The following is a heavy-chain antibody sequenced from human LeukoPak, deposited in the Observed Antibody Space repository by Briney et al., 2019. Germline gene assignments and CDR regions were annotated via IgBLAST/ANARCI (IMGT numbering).Heavy chain of an antibody. CDR1: GFTFSSYA. CDR3: AKLHIVVVTAIRRQAFDI. J-gene: IGHJ3*02. CDR2: INGSGGST. Sequence: GSLRLSCAASGFTFSSYAMSWVRQAPGKGLEWVSAINGSGGSTYYADSVRGRFTISRDNTKNTLYLQMNSLRAEDTAVYSCAKLHIVVVTAIRRQAFDIWGQGTMVTVSS. V-gene: IGHV3-23*01. D-gene: IGHD2-21*02.